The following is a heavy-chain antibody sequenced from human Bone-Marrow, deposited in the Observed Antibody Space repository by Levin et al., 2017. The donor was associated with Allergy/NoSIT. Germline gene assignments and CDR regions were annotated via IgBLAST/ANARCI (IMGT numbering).Heavy chain of an antibody. CDR2: IKQDGSEK. J-gene: IGHJ4*02. V-gene: IGHV3-7*01. D-gene: IGHD4-11*01. CDR1: GFTFSSYW. CDR3: ASTSNYGGY. Sequence: LSLTCAASGFTFSSYWMSWVRQAPGKGLEWVANIKQDGSEKYYVDSVKGRFTISRDNAKNSLYLQMNSLRAEDTAVYYCASTSNYGGYWGQGTLVTVSS.